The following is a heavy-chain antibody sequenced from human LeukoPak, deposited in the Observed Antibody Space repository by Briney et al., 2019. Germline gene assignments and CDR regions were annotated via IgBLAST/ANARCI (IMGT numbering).Heavy chain of an antibody. CDR3: ARFSYSSSWYGFWSTNWFDP. J-gene: IGHJ5*02. V-gene: IGHV4-39*07. CDR2: IYYSGST. Sequence: PSETLSLTCTVSGGSISSSSYSWGWIRQPPGKGLEWIGSIYYSGSTNYNPSLKSRVTISVDTSKNQFSLKLSSVTAADTAVYYCARFSYSSSWYGFWSTNWFDPWGQGTLVTVSS. CDR1: GGSISSSSYS. D-gene: IGHD6-13*01.